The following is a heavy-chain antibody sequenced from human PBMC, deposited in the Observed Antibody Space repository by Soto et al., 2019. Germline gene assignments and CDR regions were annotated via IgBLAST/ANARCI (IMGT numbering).Heavy chain of an antibody. Sequence: GGSLRLSCAASGFTFSSYAMHWVRQAPGKGLEWVAVISYDGSNKYYADSVKGRFTISRDNSKNTLYLQMNSLRAEDTAVYYCARDISLGGMDVWGQGTTVTVSS. CDR3: ARDISLGGMDV. V-gene: IGHV3-30-3*01. D-gene: IGHD3-16*01. CDR1: GFTFSSYA. J-gene: IGHJ6*02. CDR2: ISYDGSNK.